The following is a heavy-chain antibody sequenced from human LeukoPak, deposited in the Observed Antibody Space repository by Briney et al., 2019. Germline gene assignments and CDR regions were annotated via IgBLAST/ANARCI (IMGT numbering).Heavy chain of an antibody. CDR3: ARVFSAGTGTNFDY. Sequence: SVKLSCKASGGTFSSYAISWVRQAPGQGLEWMGRIIPILGIANYAQKFQGRVTITADKSTSTAYMELSSLRSEDTAVYYCARVFSAGTGTNFDYWGQGTLVTVSS. CDR2: IIPILGIA. J-gene: IGHJ4*02. V-gene: IGHV1-69*04. D-gene: IGHD6-19*01. CDR1: GGTFSSYA.